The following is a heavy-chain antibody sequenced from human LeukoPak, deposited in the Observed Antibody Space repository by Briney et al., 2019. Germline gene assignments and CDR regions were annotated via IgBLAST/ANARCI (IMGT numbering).Heavy chain of an antibody. V-gene: IGHV3-7*01. Sequence: PGGSLRLSCAASGFTLSSYSMNWVRQAPGKGLEWVANIKQDGSEKYYVDSVKGRFTISRDNAKNLLYLQMNTLRAEDTAVYYCASSVVVVAATTFDIWGQGTMVTVSS. CDR2: IKQDGSEK. CDR3: ASSVVVVAATTFDI. CDR1: GFTLSSYS. D-gene: IGHD2-15*01. J-gene: IGHJ3*02.